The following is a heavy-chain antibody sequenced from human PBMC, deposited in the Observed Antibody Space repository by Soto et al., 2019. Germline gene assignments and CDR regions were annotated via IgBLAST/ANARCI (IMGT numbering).Heavy chain of an antibody. Sequence: ASVKVSCKASGYTFTGYYMHWVRQAPGQGLEWMGWINPNSGGTNYAQKFQGWATMTRDTSISTAYMELSRLRSDDTAVYYCARGYYYDSSGYPEFGWFDPWGQGTLVTVSS. CDR2: INPNSGGT. CDR3: ARGYYYDSSGYPEFGWFDP. V-gene: IGHV1-2*04. D-gene: IGHD3-22*01. J-gene: IGHJ5*02. CDR1: GYTFTGYY.